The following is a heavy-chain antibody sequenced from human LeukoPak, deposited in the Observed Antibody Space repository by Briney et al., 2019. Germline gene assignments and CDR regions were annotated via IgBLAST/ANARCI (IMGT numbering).Heavy chain of an antibody. CDR3: ARDPSGWYFDY. J-gene: IGHJ4*02. D-gene: IGHD6-19*01. Sequence: SETLSLTCAVSGGSISSGSYYWSWIRQPAGKGLEWIGRIYTGGSTNYNPSLKSRVTISVDTSKNQFPLNLSSVTAADTAVYYCARDPSGWYFDYWGQGTPVTVSS. CDR2: IYTGGST. V-gene: IGHV4-61*02. CDR1: GGSISSGSYY.